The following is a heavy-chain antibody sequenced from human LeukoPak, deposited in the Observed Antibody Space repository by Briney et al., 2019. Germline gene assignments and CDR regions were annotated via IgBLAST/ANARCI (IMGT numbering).Heavy chain of an antibody. J-gene: IGHJ4*02. CDR1: GFTFTNYA. Sequence: GGSLRLSCAASGFTFTNYAMTWVRQAPGKGLEWVSAVDTVGGATYYADSVRGRFTVSRDNSKNTLYLQMNSLRAEDTAVYYCARRVLTPPDYWGQGTLVTVSS. CDR3: ARRVLTPPDY. V-gene: IGHV3-23*01. D-gene: IGHD3-3*01. CDR2: VDTVGGAT.